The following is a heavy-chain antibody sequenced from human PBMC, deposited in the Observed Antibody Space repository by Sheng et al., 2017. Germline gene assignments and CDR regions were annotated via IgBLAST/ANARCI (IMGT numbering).Heavy chain of an antibody. CDR2: ISYDGSSK. D-gene: IGHD3-10*01. CDR3: ARRGAPWRSETLFDY. J-gene: IGHJ4*02. V-gene: IGHV3-30*01. CDR1: GFTFSSYA. Sequence: QVQLVESGGGVVQPGRSLRLSCAASGFTFSSYAMHWVRQAPGKGLEWVAVISYDGSSKYYADSVKGRFTISRDNSKNTLFLQMNSLRTEDTAVYYCARRGAPWRSETLFDYWGQGTLVTV.